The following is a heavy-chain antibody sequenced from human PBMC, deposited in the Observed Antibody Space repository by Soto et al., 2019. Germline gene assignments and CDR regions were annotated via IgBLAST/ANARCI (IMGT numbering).Heavy chain of an antibody. D-gene: IGHD5-12*01. CDR1: GGSITSYY. CDR3: ARYKRSGSDDFDY. J-gene: IGHJ4*02. V-gene: IGHV4-59*01. Sequence: PSETLSLTCTVSGGSITSYYWSWIRQPPGKGLEWIGYIYYSWNTNYHPSLKSRVTISVDTSKNQFSLKLSSVTAADTAVYYCARYKRSGSDDFDYWGQGTLVTVSS. CDR2: IYYSWNT.